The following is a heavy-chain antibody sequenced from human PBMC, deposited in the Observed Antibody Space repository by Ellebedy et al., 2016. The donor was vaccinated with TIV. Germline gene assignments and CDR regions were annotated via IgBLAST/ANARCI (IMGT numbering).Heavy chain of an antibody. CDR2: VSASEEKR. Sequence: ASVKVSCKASGYTFTAFGVSWVRQAPGQGLEWMGWVSASEEKRNYTQKFRGRVTMTTDKSTNTGYMELRNLRSDDTAIYYCARIACGGDCFPELGYYGMDVWGQGTTVTVSS. V-gene: IGHV1-18*01. J-gene: IGHJ6*02. D-gene: IGHD2-21*02. CDR1: GYTFTAFG. CDR3: ARIACGGDCFPELGYYGMDV.